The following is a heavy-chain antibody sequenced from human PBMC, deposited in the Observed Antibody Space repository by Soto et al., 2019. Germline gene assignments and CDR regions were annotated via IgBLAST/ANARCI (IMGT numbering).Heavy chain of an antibody. CDR1: GFTFHNFA. Sequence: GGSLRLSCAVSGFTFHNFAMSWVRQAPGKGLEWVSIISAGGDKTYYADSLKGRFIISRDNSKNTLYLQVNSLRAEDTAIYYCAKPEYSNSWGNGPDYWGQGTLVTVSS. J-gene: IGHJ4*02. CDR3: AKPEYSNSWGNGPDY. V-gene: IGHV3-23*01. CDR2: ISAGGDKT. D-gene: IGHD6-6*01.